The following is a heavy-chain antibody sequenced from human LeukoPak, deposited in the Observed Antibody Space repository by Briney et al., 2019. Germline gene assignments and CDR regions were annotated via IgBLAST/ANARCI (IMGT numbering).Heavy chain of an antibody. J-gene: IGHJ5*01. V-gene: IGHV3-23*01. CDR2: INANSGTT. Sequence: GALGLSCAASGFAFSFYAMSWLRQPARKGLEWVSTINANSGTTSYAASVRGRFTISRDNSKNTLYLQVNSLRADDTAVYYCAKPISGGLAVTADWFDPWGQGTLVVVSS. CDR1: GFAFSFYA. D-gene: IGHD6-19*01. CDR3: AKPISGGLAVTADWFDP.